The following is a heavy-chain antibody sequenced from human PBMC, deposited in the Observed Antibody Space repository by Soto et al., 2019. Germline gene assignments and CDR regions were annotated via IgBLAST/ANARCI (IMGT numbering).Heavy chain of an antibody. Sequence: GESLKISCKGSGYSSAGYWITWVRQKPGKGLEWMGRIDPSDSQTYYSPSFRGHVTISATKSITTVFLQWSSLRASDTAMYYCARQIYDSDTGPNFQYYFDSWGQGTPVTVSS. CDR1: GYSSAGYW. V-gene: IGHV5-10-1*01. CDR3: ARQIYDSDTGPNFQYYFDS. CDR2: IDPSDSQT. J-gene: IGHJ4*02. D-gene: IGHD3-22*01.